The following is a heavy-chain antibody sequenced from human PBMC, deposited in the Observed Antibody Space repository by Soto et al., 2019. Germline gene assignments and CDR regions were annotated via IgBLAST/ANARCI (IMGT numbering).Heavy chain of an antibody. V-gene: IGHV4-39*01. CDR2: IFFTGNI. J-gene: IGHJ4*02. CDR1: GASLSSISYY. CDR3: ASRHCSGGSCYNHGFDS. D-gene: IGHD2-15*01. Sequence: SETLSLTCTVSGASLSSISYYWGWIRQPPGKGLEWVGSIFFTGNIYYNPSLKSRVTISVDTSRNQFSLMVNSVTAADTAVYYCASRHCSGGSCYNHGFDSWGQGALVTVSS.